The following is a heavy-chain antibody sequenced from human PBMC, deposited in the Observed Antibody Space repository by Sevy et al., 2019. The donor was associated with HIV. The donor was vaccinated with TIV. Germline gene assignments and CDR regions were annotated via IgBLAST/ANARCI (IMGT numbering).Heavy chain of an antibody. Sequence: ASVKVSCKASGYRFSGYYIYWMRQAPGQGFEWLGWINPNSGATDYAQNFQGRVTMTRDTSTTTAYMELGALTSDDTAVYYCAGEGTNSAGVVDAFDIWGQGTLVTVSS. CDR3: AGEGTNSAGVVDAFDI. CDR1: GYRFSGYY. D-gene: IGHD7-27*01. J-gene: IGHJ3*02. V-gene: IGHV1-2*02. CDR2: INPNSGAT.